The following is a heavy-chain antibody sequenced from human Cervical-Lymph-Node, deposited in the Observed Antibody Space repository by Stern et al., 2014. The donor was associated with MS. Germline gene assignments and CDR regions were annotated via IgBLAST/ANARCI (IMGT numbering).Heavy chain of an antibody. Sequence: QVQLVESGGGVVQPGRSLRLSCAASGFTFSSYGMHWVRQAPGKGLEWVAVIWYDGSNKYYADSVKGRFTISRDNSKNTLYLQMNSLRAEDTAVYYCARVESSSWYDYWGQGTLVTVSS. CDR2: IWYDGSNK. CDR3: ARVESSSWYDY. V-gene: IGHV3-33*01. J-gene: IGHJ4*02. D-gene: IGHD6-13*01. CDR1: GFTFSSYG.